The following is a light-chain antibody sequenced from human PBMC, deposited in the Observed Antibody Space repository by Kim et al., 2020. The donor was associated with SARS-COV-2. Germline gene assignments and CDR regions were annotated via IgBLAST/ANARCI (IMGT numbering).Light chain of an antibody. CDR2: AAS. J-gene: IGKJ1*01. Sequence: ASVGDRVTISCRASQDISYYLAWFQQKPGKATKSLIYAASSLQSGVPSRFSRSGSGTDFTLTISSLQPEDFATYYCQQYDNYLWTFGQGTKVDIK. CDR3: QQYDNYLWT. CDR1: QDISYY. V-gene: IGKV1-16*01.